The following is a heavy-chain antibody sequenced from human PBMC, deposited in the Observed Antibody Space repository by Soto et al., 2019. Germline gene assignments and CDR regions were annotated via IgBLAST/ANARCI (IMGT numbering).Heavy chain of an antibody. CDR1: GGSISGYY. J-gene: IGHJ6*02. CDR3: ARVPNTNYGDYVRYYGMDV. CDR2: IYYSGST. D-gene: IGHD4-17*01. Sequence: SETLSLKCTVSGGSISGYYWSWIRQPPGKGLEWLGYIYYSGSTNYNPSLKSRATISVDTSKNQFALKLSSVTAADTAVYYCARVPNTNYGDYVRYYGMDVWGQGTTVTVSS. V-gene: IGHV4-59*01.